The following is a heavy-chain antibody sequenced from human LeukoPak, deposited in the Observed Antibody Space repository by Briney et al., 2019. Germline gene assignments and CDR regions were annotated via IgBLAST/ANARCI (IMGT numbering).Heavy chain of an antibody. J-gene: IGHJ4*02. CDR1: GGSINSYY. Sequence: SETLSLTCTVSGGSINSYYWGWIRQPPGKGLGWIGYIYNSGSTNYNPSLKSRVPISVNMSQNQISLKLTHVTAADPAVYCCAREGRGAAAAEDYWGQGTLITVSS. D-gene: IGHD6-13*01. CDR3: AREGRGAAAAEDY. CDR2: IYNSGST. V-gene: IGHV4-59*12.